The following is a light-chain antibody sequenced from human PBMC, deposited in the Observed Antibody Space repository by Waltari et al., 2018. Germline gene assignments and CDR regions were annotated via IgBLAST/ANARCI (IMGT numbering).Light chain of an antibody. CDR2: DVS. J-gene: IGLJ3*02. V-gene: IGLV2-14*03. CDR1: SRDVGFYNY. CDR3: KSYTGTGSWV. Sequence: QSALTQPASVSGSPGQSITISCTGTSRDVGFYNYVSCYQQHPGKAPKVIIYDVSQRPSGISNRFSGSKSGNTASLTISGLQAEDEADYYCKSYTGTGSWVFGGGTKVTVL.